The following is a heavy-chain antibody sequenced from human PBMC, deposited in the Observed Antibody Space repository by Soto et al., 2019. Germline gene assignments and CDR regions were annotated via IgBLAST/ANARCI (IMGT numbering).Heavy chain of an antibody. CDR1: GGSISSSNW. CDR3: ARGPNSGSYYSAFDI. Sequence: SETLSLTCAVSGGSISSSNWWSWVRQPPGKGLEWIGEIYHSGSTNYNPSLKSRVTISVDKSKNQFSLKLSSVTAADTAVYYCARGPNSGSYYSAFDIWGQGTTVTVSS. CDR2: IYHSGST. D-gene: IGHD1-26*01. J-gene: IGHJ3*02. V-gene: IGHV4-4*02.